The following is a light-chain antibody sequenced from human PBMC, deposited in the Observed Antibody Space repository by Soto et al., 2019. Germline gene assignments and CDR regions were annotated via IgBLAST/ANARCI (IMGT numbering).Light chain of an antibody. CDR2: EVN. V-gene: IGLV2-14*01. Sequence: QSVLTQPASVSGSPGQSITISCTGTSSDIGYYDYVSWYQHHSGKAPKLIIYEVNSRPSGVSNRFSGSKSANTASLTISGLQADDEADYYCCSYGGRSTYVFGTGTKVTVL. CDR3: CSYGGRSTYV. CDR1: SSDIGYYDY. J-gene: IGLJ1*01.